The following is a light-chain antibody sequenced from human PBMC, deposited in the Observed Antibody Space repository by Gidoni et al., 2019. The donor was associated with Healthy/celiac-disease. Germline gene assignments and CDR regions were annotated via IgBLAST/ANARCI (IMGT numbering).Light chain of an antibody. J-gene: IGLJ2*01. CDR2: STT. CDR1: TGAVTSDYY. CDR3: LLYQRGGGRV. Sequence: QTVVPQQSSLTVSPGGTVTLTCASSTGAVTSDYYPNWLQQKPGQPPRPLIFSTTNKYSWTPARFSGSLLGGKAALTVSGVQPEDEADYYCLLYQRGGGRVFGGGTKLAVL. V-gene: IGLV7-43*01.